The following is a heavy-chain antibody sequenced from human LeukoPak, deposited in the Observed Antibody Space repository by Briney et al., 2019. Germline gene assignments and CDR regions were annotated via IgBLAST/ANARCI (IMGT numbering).Heavy chain of an antibody. CDR1: GFTFSSYE. D-gene: IGHD4-23*01. CDR2: ISSSGSTI. V-gene: IGHV3-48*03. Sequence: PGGSLRLSCAASGFTFSSYEMNWVRQAPGKGLEWVSYISSSGSTIYYADSVKGRFTISRDNAKNSLYLQMNSLRAEDTAVYYCARKPGRGNPRLFDYWGQGTLVTVSS. CDR3: ARKPGRGNPRLFDY. J-gene: IGHJ4*02.